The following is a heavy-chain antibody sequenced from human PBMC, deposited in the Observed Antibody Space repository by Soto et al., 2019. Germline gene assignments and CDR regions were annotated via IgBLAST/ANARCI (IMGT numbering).Heavy chain of an antibody. D-gene: IGHD3-10*01. CDR1: GGSMSACF. CDR3: AIAGYEGSESAYTAD. J-gene: IGHJ4*02. Sequence: SETLSLTYSVSGGSMSACFWSWIRQSPGKGLEWIGYIYYLGSTDYNPSLKSRVTISVDTSKRQFSLRLTAVTAADTAVYYCAIAGYEGSESAYTADWGPGTPVTVSS. CDR2: IYYLGST. V-gene: IGHV4-59*01.